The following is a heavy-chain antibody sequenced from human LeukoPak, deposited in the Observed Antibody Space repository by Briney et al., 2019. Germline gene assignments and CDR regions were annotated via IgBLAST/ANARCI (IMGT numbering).Heavy chain of an antibody. CDR3: ARGPDIVVVPAADLNWFDP. CDR1: GGSISSYY. V-gene: IGHV4-4*07. CDR2: IYTSGST. D-gene: IGHD2-2*01. J-gene: IGHJ5*02. Sequence: SETLSLTCTVSGGSISSYYWGWIRQPAGKGLEWIGRIYTSGSTNCNPSLKSRVTMSVDTSKNQFSLKLSSVTAADTAVYYCARGPDIVVVPAADLNWFDPWGQGTLVTVSS.